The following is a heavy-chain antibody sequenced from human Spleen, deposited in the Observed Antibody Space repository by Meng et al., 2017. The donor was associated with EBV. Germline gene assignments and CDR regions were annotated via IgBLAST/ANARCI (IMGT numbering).Heavy chain of an antibody. CDR2: ILDSGTT. Sequence: QGQLQEAGPGLVKLSGTLSLTGGGSGAPISSSHWWSWVRQPPGKGLEWIGEILDSGTTNYNPSLKSRVTISVGKSKSQFSLQLTSVTAADTALYYCASHLVTPGTRGFDHWGPGILVTVSS. D-gene: IGHD6-13*01. CDR3: ASHLVTPGTRGFDH. J-gene: IGHJ4*02. CDR1: GAPISSSHW. V-gene: IGHV4-4*02.